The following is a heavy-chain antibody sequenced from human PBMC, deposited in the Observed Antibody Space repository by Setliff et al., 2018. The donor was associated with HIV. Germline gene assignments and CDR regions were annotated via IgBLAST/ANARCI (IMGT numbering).Heavy chain of an antibody. D-gene: IGHD3-10*01. CDR1: GDNVSSGPSA. Sequence: PSQTLSLTCAISGDNVSSGPSAWSWIRQSPSRGLEWLGRTYYRSTWRFGYADSVRGRISIAPDTSKNQFSMQLKSVTPEDAAVYFCVRDRGISSFETWGQGTKVTVSS. CDR3: VRDRGISSFET. CDR2: TYYRSTWRF. J-gene: IGHJ3*02. V-gene: IGHV6-1*01.